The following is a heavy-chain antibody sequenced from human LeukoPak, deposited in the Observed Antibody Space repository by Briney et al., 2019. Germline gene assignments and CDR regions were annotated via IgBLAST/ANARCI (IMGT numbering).Heavy chain of an antibody. V-gene: IGHV3-7*01. CDR2: IKQDGSEK. Sequence: GGSLRLSCAASGFIFPNAFMNWVRQAPGKGLEWVANIKQDGSEKYYVDSVKGRFTISRDNAKNSLYLQMNSLRAEDTAVYYCARFDSSGLCFDYWGQGTLVTVSS. J-gene: IGHJ4*02. CDR3: ARFDSSGLCFDY. CDR1: GFIFPNAF. D-gene: IGHD6-19*01.